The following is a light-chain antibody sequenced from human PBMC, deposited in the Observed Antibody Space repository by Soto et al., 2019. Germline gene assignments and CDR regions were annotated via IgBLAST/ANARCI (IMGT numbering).Light chain of an antibody. CDR3: SSYTTTNTYV. CDR1: SSDVGGYNY. Sequence: QSALTQPASVSVSPGQSITISCTGTSSDVGGYNYVSWHQQHPGKGPKLMIYEVTHRPSDVSSRFSGSKSGNTASLTISGLQAEDEADYYCSSYTTTNTYVFGTGTKVTVL. V-gene: IGLV2-14*01. J-gene: IGLJ1*01. CDR2: EVT.